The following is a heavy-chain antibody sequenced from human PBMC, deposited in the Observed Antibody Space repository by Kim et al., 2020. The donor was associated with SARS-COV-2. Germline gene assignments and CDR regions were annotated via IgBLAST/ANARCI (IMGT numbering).Heavy chain of an antibody. Sequence: DSVKSRFTISRENSKHTLYLQMNSLRAEDTAVYYCAKSIAAAGHYYYGMDVWGQGTTVTVSS. D-gene: IGHD6-13*01. CDR3: AKSIAAAGHYYYGMDV. J-gene: IGHJ6*02. V-gene: IGHV3-23*01.